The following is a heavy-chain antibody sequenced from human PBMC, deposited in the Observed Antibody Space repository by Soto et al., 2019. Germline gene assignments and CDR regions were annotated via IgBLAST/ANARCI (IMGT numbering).Heavy chain of an antibody. Sequence: EVHLVESGGGSVQPGGSLRLSCAASGFTFSSPWMTWVRQAPGKGLEWVANIKQDGSQQYYVDSVRGRFTISRDYAKNSLYLQMNSLRAEDTAVYYCASQENNGHCLYWGPGTLVTVSS. CDR1: GFTFSSPW. CDR2: IKQDGSQQ. V-gene: IGHV3-7*01. CDR3: ASQENNGHCLY. D-gene: IGHD1-1*01. J-gene: IGHJ4*02.